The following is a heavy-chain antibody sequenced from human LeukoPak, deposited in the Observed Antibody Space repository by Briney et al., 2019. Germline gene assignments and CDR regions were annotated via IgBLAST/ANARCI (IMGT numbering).Heavy chain of an antibody. CDR2: IYAGGTT. D-gene: IGHD3-22*01. CDR1: GSSVSGNF. V-gene: IGHV3-53*01. CDR3: ARGRSRSSSGWYFDY. Sequence: PGGSQRLSCTASGSSVSGNFMTWVRQAPGKGLEWISFIYAGGTTSYAGSVKGRFTLSRNNSKNTIYLQLNSLRVEDTAVYYCARGRSRSSSGWYFDYWGQGTLVTVSS. J-gene: IGHJ4*02.